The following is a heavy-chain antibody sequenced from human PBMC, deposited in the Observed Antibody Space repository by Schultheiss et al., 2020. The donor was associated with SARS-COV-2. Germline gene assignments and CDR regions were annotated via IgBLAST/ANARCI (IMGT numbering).Heavy chain of an antibody. Sequence: GSLRLSCAASGFTFSSYSMNWVRQAPGKGLEWVSFISSSSSTIYYADSVKGRFTISRDNAKNSLYLQMNSLRDEDTAVYYCARDPNWNYGGLFDYWGQGTLVTVSS. V-gene: IGHV3-48*02. CDR3: ARDPNWNYGGLFDY. J-gene: IGHJ4*02. D-gene: IGHD1-7*01. CDR1: GFTFSSYS. CDR2: ISSSSSTI.